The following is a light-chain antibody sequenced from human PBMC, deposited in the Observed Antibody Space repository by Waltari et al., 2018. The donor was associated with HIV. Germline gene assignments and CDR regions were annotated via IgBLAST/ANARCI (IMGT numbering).Light chain of an antibody. V-gene: IGKV2-28*01. J-gene: IGKJ1*01. CDR2: MDS. Sequence: ILMTPSPPPLVVTPGAPASILCTSNRSLRHSKSYIYMALYQHKHRPSHKVLVSMDSYSAPGVPVRVSGTGSETDFTLRFTTVEAEDVGVYYCLQTLQVPCTFGQGTKVEIK. CDR3: LQTLQVPCT. CDR1: RSLRHSKSYIY.